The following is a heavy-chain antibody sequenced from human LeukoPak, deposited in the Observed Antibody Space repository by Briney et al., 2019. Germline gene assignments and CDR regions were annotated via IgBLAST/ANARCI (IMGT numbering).Heavy chain of an antibody. Sequence: GRSLRLSCAASGFTFSSYGMHWVRQAPGKGLEWVAVISYDGSNKYYADSVKGRFTISRDNSKNTLYLQMNSLRAEDTAVYYCAKDEVAYCCGDCYSHYWGQGTLVTVSS. V-gene: IGHV3-30*18. D-gene: IGHD2-21*02. J-gene: IGHJ4*02. CDR1: GFTFSSYG. CDR2: ISYDGSNK. CDR3: AKDEVAYCCGDCYSHY.